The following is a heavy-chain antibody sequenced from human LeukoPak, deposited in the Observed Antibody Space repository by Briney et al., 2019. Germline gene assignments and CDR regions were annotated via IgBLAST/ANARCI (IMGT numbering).Heavy chain of an antibody. CDR3: ARGLLWLF. V-gene: IGHV3-21*01. D-gene: IGHD3-10*01. CDR1: GFTFSSYV. J-gene: IGHJ4*02. Sequence: GGSLRLSCAASGFTFSSYVMSWVRQAPGKGLEWVSSISSSSSYIYYADSVKGRFTISRDNAMNSLYLQMNSLRAEDTAVYYCARGLLWLFGGQGTLVTVSS. CDR2: ISSSSSYI.